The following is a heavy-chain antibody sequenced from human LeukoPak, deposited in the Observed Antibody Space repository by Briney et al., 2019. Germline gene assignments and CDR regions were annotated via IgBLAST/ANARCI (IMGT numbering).Heavy chain of an antibody. CDR2: ISPYNGNT. CDR1: GYTFTSYD. V-gene: IGHV1-18*04. Sequence: VASVKVSCKASGYTFTSYDINWVRQAPGQGLEWMGWISPYNGNTNYAQKLQDRVTMTTDASTSTAYMEMRSLTSDDTAVYYCARGKWLQLVQDWFDSWGQGTLVTVSS. D-gene: IGHD6-13*01. J-gene: IGHJ5*01. CDR3: ARGKWLQLVQDWFDS.